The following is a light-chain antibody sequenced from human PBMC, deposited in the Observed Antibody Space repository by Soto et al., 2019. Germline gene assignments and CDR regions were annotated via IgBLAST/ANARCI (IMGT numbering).Light chain of an antibody. J-gene: IGKJ2*01. CDR1: QSVSSSY. CDR3: QQYGSSPPT. CDR2: GAS. Sequence: EIVLTQSPGTLSSSPGERATLSCRASQSVSSSYLAWYQQKPGKAPRLLIYGASSRATGIPDRFSGSGSGTDFTLTISRLEPEDFAVYYCQQYGSSPPTFGQGTKLEIK. V-gene: IGKV3-20*01.